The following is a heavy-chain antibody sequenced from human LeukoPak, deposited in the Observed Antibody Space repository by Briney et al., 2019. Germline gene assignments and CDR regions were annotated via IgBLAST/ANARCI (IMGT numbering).Heavy chain of an antibody. CDR2: IWYDGRTK. Sequence: GTSLRLSCAASGFTFRSYTMHWVRQAPGKGLEWVAVIWYDGRTKFHADSVRGRFTISRDNSANTLYLQMSSLRVEDTAVYYCAREWGRIAVAGGPGYWGQGALVTVSS. CDR1: GFTFRSYT. J-gene: IGHJ4*02. CDR3: AREWGRIAVAGGPGY. V-gene: IGHV3-33*08. D-gene: IGHD6-19*01.